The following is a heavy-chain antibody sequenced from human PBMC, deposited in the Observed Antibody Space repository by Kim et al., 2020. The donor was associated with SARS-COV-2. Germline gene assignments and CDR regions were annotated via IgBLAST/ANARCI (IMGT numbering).Heavy chain of an antibody. V-gene: IGHV5-51*01. J-gene: IGHJ5*02. CDR2: IYPGDSDT. D-gene: IGHD3-9*01. Sequence: GESLKISCKGSGYSFTSYWIGWVRQMPGKGLEWMGIIYPGDSDTRYSPSFQGQVTISADKSISTAYLQWSSLKASDTAMYYCARHATPPHYDILTGYYTPWGQGTLVTVSS. CDR1: GYSFTSYW. CDR3: ARHATPPHYDILTGYYTP.